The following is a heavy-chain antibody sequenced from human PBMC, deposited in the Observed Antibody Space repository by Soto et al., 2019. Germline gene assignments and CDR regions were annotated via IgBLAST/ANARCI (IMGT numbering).Heavy chain of an antibody. V-gene: IGHV3-48*03. CDR3: TRGAGCFNGLVV. J-gene: IGHJ6*02. Sequence: GGSLRLSCAASGFSFSDYEMNWVRQAPGKGLEWIAHISFSGSTIYYADSVKGRFSISRDNSKNFLYLQMSGLRADDSAVYYSTRGAGCFNGLVVLGLETTVKASS. CDR1: GFSFSDYE. CDR2: ISFSGSTI. D-gene: IGHD2-8*01.